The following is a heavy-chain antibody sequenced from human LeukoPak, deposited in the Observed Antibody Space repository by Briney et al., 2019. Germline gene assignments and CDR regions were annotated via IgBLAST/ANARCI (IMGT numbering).Heavy chain of an antibody. CDR2: INHSGST. Sequence: SETLSLTCAVYGGSFSGYYWSWIRQPPGKGLEWIGEINHSGSTNYNPSLKSRVTISVDTSKNQLSLKPSSVTAADTAVYYCARGRYFDWLFPRSSNYFDYWGQGTLVTVSS. CDR3: ARGRYFDWLFPRSSNYFDY. J-gene: IGHJ4*02. D-gene: IGHD3-9*01. CDR1: GGSFSGYY. V-gene: IGHV4-34*01.